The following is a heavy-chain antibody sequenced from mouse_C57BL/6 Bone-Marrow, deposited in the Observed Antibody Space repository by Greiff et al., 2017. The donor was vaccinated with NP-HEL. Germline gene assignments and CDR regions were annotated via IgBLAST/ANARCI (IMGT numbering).Heavy chain of an antibody. V-gene: IGHV14-3*01. J-gene: IGHJ4*01. CDR3: AGDYGKGAMDY. Sequence: VQLQQSVAELVRPGASVKLSCTASGFNIKNTYMHWVKQRPEQGLEWIGRIDPANGNTKYAPKFQGKATITADTSPNTAYLQLRSLTTEDTAIYYCAGDYGKGAMDYWGKGTSVTVSS. CDR1: GFNIKNTY. D-gene: IGHD1-1*02. CDR2: IDPANGNT.